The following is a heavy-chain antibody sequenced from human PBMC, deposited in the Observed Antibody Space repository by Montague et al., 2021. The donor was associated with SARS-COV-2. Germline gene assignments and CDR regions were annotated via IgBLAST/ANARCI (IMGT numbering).Heavy chain of an antibody. V-gene: IGHV3-30-3*01. CDR3: ARDARRNSGSYSVY. CDR1: GFTFSSYA. CDR2: ISYDGSNK. J-gene: IGHJ4*02. D-gene: IGHD1-26*01. Sequence: LTLTCTFSGFTFSSYAMHWVRQAPGKGLEWVAVISYDGSNKYYADSVKGRFTISRDNSKNTLYLQMNSLRAEDTAVYYCARDARRNSGSYSVYWGQGTLVTVSS.